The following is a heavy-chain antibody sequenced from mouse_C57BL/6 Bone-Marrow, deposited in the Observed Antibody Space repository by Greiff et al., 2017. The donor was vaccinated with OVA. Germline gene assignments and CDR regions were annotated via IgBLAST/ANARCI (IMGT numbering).Heavy chain of an antibody. Sequence: VQLQESDAELVKPGASVKISCKVSGYTFTDHTIHWMKQRPEQGLEWIGYIYPRDGSTKYNEKFKGKATLTADKSSSTAYMQLNSLTSEDSAVYFCARGYDYDGAWFAYWGQGTLVTVSA. CDR1: GYTFTDHT. D-gene: IGHD2-4*01. CDR2: IYPRDGST. CDR3: ARGYDYDGAWFAY. V-gene: IGHV1-78*01. J-gene: IGHJ3*01.